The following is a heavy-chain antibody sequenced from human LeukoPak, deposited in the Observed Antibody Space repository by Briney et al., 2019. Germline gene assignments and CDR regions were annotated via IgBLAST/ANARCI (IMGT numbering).Heavy chain of an antibody. D-gene: IGHD6-19*01. CDR1: GFTFSSYG. CDR3: AKDRSWQWPIMGTIDY. V-gene: IGHV3-30*18. J-gene: IGHJ4*02. Sequence: GGSLRLSCAASGFTFSSYGMHWVRQAPGKGLGWVAVISYDGSNKYYADSVKGRFTISRDNSKNTLYLQMNSLRAEDTAVYYCAKDRSWQWPIMGTIDYWGQGTLVTVSS. CDR2: ISYDGSNK.